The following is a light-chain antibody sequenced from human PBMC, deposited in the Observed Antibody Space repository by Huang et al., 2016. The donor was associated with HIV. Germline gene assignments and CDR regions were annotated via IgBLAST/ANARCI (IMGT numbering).Light chain of an antibody. CDR2: GVS. CDR3: QHYGSSPFT. V-gene: IGKV3-20*01. CDR1: QTVSGSF. Sequence: EIVLTQSPGTVSLSPGERATLSCRASQTVSGSFLAWYQQRPCQAPRLLIYGVSSRATGIPDKVSGSGSGTDFTLTISRLEPEDFAVYFCQHYGSSPFTFGGGTKVEIK. J-gene: IGKJ4*01.